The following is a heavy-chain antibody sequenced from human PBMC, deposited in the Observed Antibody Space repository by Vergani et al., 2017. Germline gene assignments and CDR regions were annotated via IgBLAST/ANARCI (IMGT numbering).Heavy chain of an antibody. J-gene: IGHJ4*02. Sequence: QVQLVQSGAEVKKPGASVKVSCKASGYTFAGYNIHWVRQAPGQGLELMGWINPNSCGTNYAQKFQGRVTMTRDTSINRAYMELSRLRSDDTAVYYCARGWSGYSTSWFFEYWGQGTLVTVSS. CDR2: INPNSCGT. CDR1: GYTFAGYN. V-gene: IGHV1-2*02. CDR3: ARGWSGYSTSWFFEY. D-gene: IGHD6-13*01.